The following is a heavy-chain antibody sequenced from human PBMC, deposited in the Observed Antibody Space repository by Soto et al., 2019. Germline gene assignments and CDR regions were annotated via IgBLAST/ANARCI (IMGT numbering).Heavy chain of an antibody. J-gene: IGHJ4*02. D-gene: IGHD6-19*01. CDR2: IYPGDSDI. V-gene: IGHV5-51*01. Sequence: GESLKISCKGSGYTFNTFWIGWVRQMPGKGLEWVGIIYPGDSDIRYSPPFEGQVTISADKSITTAYLQLNSLKASDTAMYYCARQAVHSSYWSHWGQGTQVTVSS. CDR3: ARQAVHSSYWSH. CDR1: GYTFNTFW.